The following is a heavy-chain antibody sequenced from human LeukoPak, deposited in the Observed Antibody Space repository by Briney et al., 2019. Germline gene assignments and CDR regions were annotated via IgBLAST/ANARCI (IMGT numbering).Heavy chain of an antibody. J-gene: IGHJ4*02. Sequence: SGPTLVTPTQTLTLTCTFSGFSLFTSGVGVGWIRQPPGKALEWLALSYWDDYRRYSPSLKSRLTITKDTSKNQVVLTMTNVDPVDTGTYYCARTYFYGSGSSSSFDYWGQGTLVTVSS. D-gene: IGHD3-10*01. CDR2: SYWDDYR. V-gene: IGHV2-5*02. CDR1: GFSLFTSGVG. CDR3: ARTYFYGSGSSSSFDY.